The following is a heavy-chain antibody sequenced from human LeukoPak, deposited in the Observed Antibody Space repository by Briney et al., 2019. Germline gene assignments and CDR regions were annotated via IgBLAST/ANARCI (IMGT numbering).Heavy chain of an antibody. D-gene: IGHD2-2*01. V-gene: IGHV3-23*01. CDR2: ISGSGGST. J-gene: IGHJ5*02. CDR1: GFTFSSYA. Sequence: GGSLRLSCAASGFTFSSYAMSWVCQAPGKGLEWVSAISGSGGSTYYADSVKGRFTISRDNSKNTLYLQMNSLRAEDTAVYYCAKDPIVVVPAVPNWFDPWGQGTLVTVSS. CDR3: AKDPIVVVPAVPNWFDP.